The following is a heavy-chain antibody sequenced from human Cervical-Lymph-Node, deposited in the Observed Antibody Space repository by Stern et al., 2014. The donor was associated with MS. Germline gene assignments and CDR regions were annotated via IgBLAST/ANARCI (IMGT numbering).Heavy chain of an antibody. CDR1: GLTLSKYA. D-gene: IGHD3/OR15-3a*01. CDR2: ISVDGTNK. V-gene: IGHV3-30-3*01. Sequence: QVQLVQSGGGGVQPWKAPRLSCVVSGLTLSKYAMHWVRQAPGKGLEWVAVISVDGTNKYYADSVKGRFTISRDTSTNTLYLQMNGLRVNDTAVYFCSRGLTRWGQGTLVTVSS. CDR3: SRGLTR. J-gene: IGHJ4*02.